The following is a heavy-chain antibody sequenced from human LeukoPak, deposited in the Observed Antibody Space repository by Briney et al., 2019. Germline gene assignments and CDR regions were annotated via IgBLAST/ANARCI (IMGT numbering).Heavy chain of an antibody. J-gene: IGHJ4*02. CDR3: AKDLLAVAGKEYYFDY. D-gene: IGHD6-19*01. Sequence: PGGSLRLSCAASGFTFSSYAMSWVRQAPGKGLEWVSAISGSGGSTYYADSVKGRFTISRDNSKNTLYLQMNSLRAEDTAVYYCAKDLLAVAGKEYYFDYWGQGTLVTVSS. CDR1: GFTFSSYA. CDR2: ISGSGGST. V-gene: IGHV3-23*01.